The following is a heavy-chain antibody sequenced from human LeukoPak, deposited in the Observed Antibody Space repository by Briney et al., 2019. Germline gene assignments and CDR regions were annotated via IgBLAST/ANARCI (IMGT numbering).Heavy chain of an antibody. Sequence: SGPTLVNPTQTLTLTCTFSGFSLSTSGVGVGWIRRPPGKALEWLALIYWDDDKRYSPSLKSRLTITKDTSKNQVVLTMTNMDPVDTATYYCAHRRKCSSTSCFLVDWFDPWGQGTLVTVSS. D-gene: IGHD2-2*01. J-gene: IGHJ5*02. V-gene: IGHV2-5*02. CDR1: GFSLSTSGVG. CDR3: AHRRKCSSTSCFLVDWFDP. CDR2: IYWDDDK.